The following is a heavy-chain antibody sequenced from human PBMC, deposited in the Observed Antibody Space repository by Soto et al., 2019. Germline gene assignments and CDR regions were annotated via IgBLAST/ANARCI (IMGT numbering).Heavy chain of an antibody. D-gene: IGHD3-16*02. Sequence: GGSLRLSCAASGFTFSDYYMSWIRQAPGKGLEWVSNINKNGSNIYYVDSVKGRFTISRDNAKNSLYLQMNSLRAEDTAVYYCARDPIYDYIWGSYPAHWGQGTLVTVSS. CDR3: ARDPIYDYIWGSYPAH. CDR2: INKNGSNI. CDR1: GFTFSDYY. J-gene: IGHJ4*02. V-gene: IGHV3-11*04.